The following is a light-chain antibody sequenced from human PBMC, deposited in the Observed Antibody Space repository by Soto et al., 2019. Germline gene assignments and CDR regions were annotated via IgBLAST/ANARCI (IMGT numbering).Light chain of an antibody. J-gene: IGKJ1*01. CDR2: AAS. CDR3: QQSFSTPPT. Sequence: EIQMTQSPTSLSASVGDRVTITCRASQSISSFLTWYQQKAGKAPKLLIYAASSLQSGVPSRFSGSGSGTDFTLTISSLQPEDFASYYCQQSFSTPPTFGQGTKVDIK. V-gene: IGKV1-39*01. CDR1: QSISSF.